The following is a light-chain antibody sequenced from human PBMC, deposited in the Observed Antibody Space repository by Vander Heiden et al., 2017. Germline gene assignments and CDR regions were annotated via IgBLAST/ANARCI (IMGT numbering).Light chain of an antibody. J-gene: IGLJ2*01. CDR3: ATWDDTFNGVV. V-gene: IGLV1-47*01. CDR2: RNT. CDR1: SSNIGSNY. Sequence: QSVLTQPPSASGTPGQRVTISCSGSSSNIGSNYVYWYQQIPGTAPKLIIYRNTERPSGVPDRFSGSKSGTSASLAIGGLRSEDEADYFCATWDDTFNGVVFGGGTKLTVL.